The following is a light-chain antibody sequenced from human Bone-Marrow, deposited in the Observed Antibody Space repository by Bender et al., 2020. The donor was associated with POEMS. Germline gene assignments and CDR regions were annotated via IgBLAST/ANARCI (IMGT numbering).Light chain of an antibody. Sequence: QSVLTQPPSASGTPGQRVTISCSGGSSNIGAHAVNWYQHLPGAAPQLLIYSSHRRPSEVPDRFSGSGSGTSASLAISGLQSEDEADYYCAVWDDSLNGWVFGGETKLTVL. J-gene: IGLJ3*02. V-gene: IGLV1-44*01. CDR3: AVWDDSLNGWV. CDR1: SSNIGAHA. CDR2: SSH.